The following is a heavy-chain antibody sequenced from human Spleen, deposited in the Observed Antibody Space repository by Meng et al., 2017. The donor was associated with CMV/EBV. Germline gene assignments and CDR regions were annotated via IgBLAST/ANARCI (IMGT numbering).Heavy chain of an antibody. J-gene: IGHJ5*02. Sequence: SGGSISSGYYSWSWIRQPPGKGLEWIGYMYYSGSTFYNPSLQSRVTISVDTSKNQFSLRLTSVTAADTAVYYCARYSSYWSKNWFDPWGQGTLVTVSS. CDR3: ARYSSYWSKNWFDP. CDR1: GGSISSGYYS. D-gene: IGHD6-13*01. V-gene: IGHV4-30-4*08. CDR2: MYYSGST.